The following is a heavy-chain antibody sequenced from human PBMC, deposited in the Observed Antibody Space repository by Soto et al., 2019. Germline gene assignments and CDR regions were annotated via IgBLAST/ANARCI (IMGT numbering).Heavy chain of an antibody. CDR1: GFTFDDYA. J-gene: IGHJ5*01. CDR3: TKGKGYSRGWYDC. CDR2: ISWNSGSI. V-gene: IGHV3-9*01. D-gene: IGHD6-19*01. Sequence: DVQLVESGGGLVQPGRSLRLSCAASGFTFDDYAMHWVRQAPGKGLEWVSGISWNSGSIGYADSVKGRFTISRDNAKNSLYLQMNSLRAEDTALYYCTKGKGYSRGWYDCWGQGTLVTVSS.